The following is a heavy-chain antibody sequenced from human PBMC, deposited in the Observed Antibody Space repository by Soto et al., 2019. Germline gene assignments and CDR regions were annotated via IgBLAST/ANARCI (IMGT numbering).Heavy chain of an antibody. J-gene: IGHJ6*02. D-gene: IGHD3-22*01. CDR2: ISAYNGNT. Sequence: ASVKVSCKASGYTFTSYGISWVRQAPGQGLEWMGWISAYNGNTNYAQKLQGRVTMTTDTSTSTAYMELRSLRSDDTAVYYCARDNDSSGYHSSYYYYGMDVWGQGTTVTVSS. CDR1: GYTFTSYG. CDR3: ARDNDSSGYHSSYYYYGMDV. V-gene: IGHV1-18*01.